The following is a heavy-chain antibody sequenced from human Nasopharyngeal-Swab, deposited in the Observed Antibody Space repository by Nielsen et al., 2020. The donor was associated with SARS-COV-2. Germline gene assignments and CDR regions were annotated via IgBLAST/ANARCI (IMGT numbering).Heavy chain of an antibody. V-gene: IGHV4-34*01. CDR2: INHSGST. Sequence: SETLSLTCAVYGGSFSGYYWSWIHQPPGKGLEWIGEINHSGSTNYNPSLKSRVTISVDTSKNQFSLKLSSVTAADTAVYYCARGVAGYYDNSGRFDYWGQGTLVTVSS. CDR3: ARGVAGYYDNSGRFDY. J-gene: IGHJ4*02. CDR1: GGSFSGYY. D-gene: IGHD3-22*01.